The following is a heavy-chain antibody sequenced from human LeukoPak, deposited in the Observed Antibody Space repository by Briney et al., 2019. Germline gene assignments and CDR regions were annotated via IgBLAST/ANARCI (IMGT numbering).Heavy chain of an antibody. J-gene: IGHJ5*02. Sequence: SQTLSLTCPVSGGSISSGGYSWSWIRQPPGKGLEWIGYIYHSGSTYYNPSLKSRVTISVDRSKNQFSLKLSSVTAADTAVYYCARGETGTTYNNWFDPWGQGTLVTVSS. V-gene: IGHV4-30-2*01. CDR3: ARGETGTTYNNWFDP. CDR2: IYHSGST. CDR1: GGSISSGGYS. D-gene: IGHD1-1*01.